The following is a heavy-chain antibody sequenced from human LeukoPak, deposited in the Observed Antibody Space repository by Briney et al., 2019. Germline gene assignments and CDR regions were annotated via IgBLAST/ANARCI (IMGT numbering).Heavy chain of an antibody. J-gene: IGHJ4*02. Sequence: GGSLRLSCAASGFTFSNYIMSWVRQAPGKGLEWVSTISGSGGGTFYADSVKGRFTISRDNSKNTLYLQMNSLRAEDTAVYYCAKASTDWGIFYHDYWGQGTLVTVSS. CDR2: ISGSGGGT. D-gene: IGHD7-27*01. CDR3: AKASTDWGIFYHDY. CDR1: GFTFSNYI. V-gene: IGHV3-23*01.